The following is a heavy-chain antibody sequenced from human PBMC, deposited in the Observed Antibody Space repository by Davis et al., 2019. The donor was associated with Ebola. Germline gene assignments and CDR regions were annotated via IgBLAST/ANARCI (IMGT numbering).Heavy chain of an antibody. J-gene: IGHJ4*02. CDR2: ISGSGGST. V-gene: IGHV3-23*01. CDR3: AKDRFKHDYGGNSLGY. D-gene: IGHD4-23*01. CDR1: GFTFSSYA. Sequence: GSLRLSCAASGFTFSSYAMSWVRQAPGKGLEWVSAISGSGGSTYYADSVKGRFTISRDNSKNTLYLQMNSLRAEDTAVYYCAKDRFKHDYGGNSLGYWGQGTLVTVSS.